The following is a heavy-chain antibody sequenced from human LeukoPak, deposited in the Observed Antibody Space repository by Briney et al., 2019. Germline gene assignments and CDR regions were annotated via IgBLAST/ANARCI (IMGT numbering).Heavy chain of an antibody. Sequence: SETLSLTCTVSGGSINSSSYYWGWIRQPPGKGLEWIGSIYHSGSTYYNPSLKSRVTISVDTSKNQFSLKLSSVTAADTAVYYCARDYASSIAVGYYFDYWGQGTLVTVSS. CDR3: ARDYASSIAVGYYFDY. V-gene: IGHV4-39*07. J-gene: IGHJ4*02. CDR1: GGSINSSSYY. CDR2: IYHSGST. D-gene: IGHD6-19*01.